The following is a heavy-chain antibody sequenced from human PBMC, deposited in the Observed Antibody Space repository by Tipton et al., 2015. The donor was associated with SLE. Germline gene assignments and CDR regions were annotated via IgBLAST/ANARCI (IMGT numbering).Heavy chain of an antibody. J-gene: IGHJ6*03. D-gene: IGHD3/OR15-3a*01. Sequence: TLSLTCTVSGGSISSGGYYWSWIRQHPGKGLEWIGYIYYSGSTYYNPSLKSRVTISVDTSKNQFSLKLSSVTAADTAVYYCASGPDWVGYYMDVWGKGTTVTVSS. V-gene: IGHV4-31*03. CDR1: GGSISSGGYY. CDR3: ASGPDWVGYYMDV. CDR2: IYYSGST.